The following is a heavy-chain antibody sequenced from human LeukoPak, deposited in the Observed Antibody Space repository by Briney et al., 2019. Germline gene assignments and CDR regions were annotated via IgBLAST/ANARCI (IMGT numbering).Heavy chain of an antibody. V-gene: IGHV1-46*01. J-gene: IGHJ4*02. CDR1: GYTFTNYY. CDR2: INPSGDTT. CDR3: AREDSAPDY. Sequence: ASVKVSCKASGYTFTNYYMHWVRQAPGQGLEWMGVINPSGDTTTYAQRFQGRVTMTRDTSTTTLYMELSSLRPEDTAVYYCAREDSAPDYWGQGTLVTASS.